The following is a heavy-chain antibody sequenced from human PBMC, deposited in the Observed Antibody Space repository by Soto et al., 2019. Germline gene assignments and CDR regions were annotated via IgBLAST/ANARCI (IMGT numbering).Heavy chain of an antibody. D-gene: IGHD6-19*01. CDR2: ISYDGSNK. CDR3: AKEVAGTMGY. J-gene: IGHJ4*02. Sequence: QVQLVESGGGVVQPGRSLRLFCAASGFTFSSYGMHWVRQAPGKGLEWVAVISYDGSNKYYADSVKGRFTISRDNSKNTLYLQMNSLRAEDTAVYYCAKEVAGTMGYWGQGTLVTVSS. CDR1: GFTFSSYG. V-gene: IGHV3-30*18.